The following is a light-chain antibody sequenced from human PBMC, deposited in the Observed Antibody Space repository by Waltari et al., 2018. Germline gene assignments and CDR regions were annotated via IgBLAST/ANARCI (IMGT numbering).Light chain of an antibody. V-gene: IGLV1-44*01. CDR2: SNN. CDR3: AAWDGSLKGVV. CDR1: SSNVGSNT. J-gene: IGLJ2*01. Sequence: QSVLTQPPSASGTPGQRFTISCSGSSSNVGSNTVNWYQQLPGTAPKLLIYSNNQRPSGVPDRFSGSKSGTSASLAISGLQSEDEADYYCAAWDGSLKGVVFGGGTKLTVL.